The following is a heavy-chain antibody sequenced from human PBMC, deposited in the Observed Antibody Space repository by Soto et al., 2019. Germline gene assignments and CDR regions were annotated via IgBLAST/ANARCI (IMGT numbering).Heavy chain of an antibody. CDR2: ISYDGSNK. V-gene: IGHV3-30-3*01. J-gene: IGHJ2*01. CDR3: ARPLWRDDYNWGYFDL. D-gene: IGHD4-4*01. Sequence: QVQLVESGGGVVQPGRSLRLSCAASGFTFSSYAMHWVRQAPGKGLEWVAVISYDGSNKYYADSVKGRFTISRDNSKNTLYLQMNSLRADETAVYYCARPLWRDDYNWGYFDLWGRGTLVTVSS. CDR1: GFTFSSYA.